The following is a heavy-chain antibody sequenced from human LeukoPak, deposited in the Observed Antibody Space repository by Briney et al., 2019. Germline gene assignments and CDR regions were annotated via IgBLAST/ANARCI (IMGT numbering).Heavy chain of an antibody. J-gene: IGHJ3*02. Sequence: SETLSLTCTVSSGSISGYYWSWIRQPAGKGLEWIGRIYTSGSTNYNPSLKSRVTMSVDTSKNQFSLKLSSVTAADTAVYYCARRVAVAGTGAFDIWGQGTMVTVSS. V-gene: IGHV4-4*07. CDR1: SGSISGYY. CDR3: ARRVAVAGTGAFDI. D-gene: IGHD6-19*01. CDR2: IYTSGST.